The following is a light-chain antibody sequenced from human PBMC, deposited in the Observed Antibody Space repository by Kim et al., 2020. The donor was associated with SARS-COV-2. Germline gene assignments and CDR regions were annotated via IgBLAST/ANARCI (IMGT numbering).Light chain of an antibody. CDR3: QQYNSYQWT. J-gene: IGKJ1*01. V-gene: IGKV1-5*03. CDR1: QSISSW. CDR2: KAS. Sequence: DIQMTQSPSTLSASVGDRVTITCRASQSISSWLAWYQQKPGKAPKLLIYKASSLESGVPSRFSGSESGTEFTLTISSLQPDDFATYYCQQYNSYQWTFGQGTKVDIK.